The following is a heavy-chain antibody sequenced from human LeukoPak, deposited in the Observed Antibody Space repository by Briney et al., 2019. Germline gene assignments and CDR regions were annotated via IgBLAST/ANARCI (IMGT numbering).Heavy chain of an antibody. V-gene: IGHV4-4*07. CDR2: IYTSGGT. CDR3: VRGPTWFDP. J-gene: IGHJ5*02. D-gene: IGHD1-26*01. Sequence: SETLSLTCTVSGGSISSYYWSWIRQPAGKGLGWIGRIYTSGGTTYNPSLKSRVTMSVDTSKNQFSLKLSSVTAADTAVYYCVRGPTWFDPWGQGTLVTVSS. CDR1: GGSISSYY.